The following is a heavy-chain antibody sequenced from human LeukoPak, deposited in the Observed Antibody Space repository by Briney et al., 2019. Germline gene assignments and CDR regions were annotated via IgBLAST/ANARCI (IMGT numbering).Heavy chain of an antibody. V-gene: IGHV3-7*01. CDR2: IKQDGSEK. CDR3: AGGITIFGVVGPYFDY. CDR1: GFTFSSYW. J-gene: IGHJ4*02. Sequence: PGGSLRLSCAASGFTFSSYWMSWVRQAPGKGLEWVANIKQDGSEKYYVDSVKGRFTISRDNAKNSLYLQMNSLRAEDTAVYYCAGGITIFGVVGPYFDYWGQGTLVTVSS. D-gene: IGHD3-3*01.